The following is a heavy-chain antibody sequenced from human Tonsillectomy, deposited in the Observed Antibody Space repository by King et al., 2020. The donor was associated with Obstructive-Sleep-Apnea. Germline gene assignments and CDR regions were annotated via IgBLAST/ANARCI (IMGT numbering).Heavy chain of an antibody. Sequence: VQLVESGAEVKKPGASVKVSCKASGYSSNSYGITWVRQAPGQGLEWMGWINADNGNTDYAQKFQGRVTMTTDTSTSTAYIDLRSLRSDGTAVYYCASFSTSWFFVYWGQGTLVTVSS. CDR2: INADNGNT. J-gene: IGHJ4*02. D-gene: IGHD6-13*01. CDR1: GYSSNSYG. V-gene: IGHV1-18*04. CDR3: ASFSTSWFFVY.